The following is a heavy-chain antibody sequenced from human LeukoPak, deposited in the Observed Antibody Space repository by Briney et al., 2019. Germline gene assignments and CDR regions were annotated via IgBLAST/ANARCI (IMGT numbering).Heavy chain of an antibody. V-gene: IGHV3-48*04. Sequence: GGSLRLSCAASGFTFSSYSMNWVRQAPGKGLEWVSYISSSGGTIYYADSVKGRFTISRDNAKNSLYLQMNSLRAEDTAVYYCGFGELFDPWGQGTLVTVSS. J-gene: IGHJ5*02. D-gene: IGHD3-10*01. CDR2: ISSSGGTI. CDR1: GFTFSSYS. CDR3: GFGELFDP.